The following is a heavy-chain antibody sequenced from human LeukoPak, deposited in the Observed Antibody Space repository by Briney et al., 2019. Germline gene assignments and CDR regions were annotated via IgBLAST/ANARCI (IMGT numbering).Heavy chain of an antibody. V-gene: IGHV3-48*03. D-gene: IGHD5-24*01. CDR2: ISSSGTTV. CDR3: VGQIWLWP. CDR1: SFTFSSYE. J-gene: IGHJ5*02. Sequence: GGSLRLSCAASSFTFSSYEMNWVRQAPGKGLEWVSYISSSGTTVYYADSVKGRFTISRDNARKSLYLQVNSLRAEDVAIYYCVGQIWLWPWGQGTLLTVST.